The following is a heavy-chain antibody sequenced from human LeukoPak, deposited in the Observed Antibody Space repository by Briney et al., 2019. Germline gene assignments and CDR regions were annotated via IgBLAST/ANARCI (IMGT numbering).Heavy chain of an antibody. CDR1: GFTFSSYA. V-gene: IGHV3-30-3*01. CDR3: ARDFAPVVPAAMPGLLFDY. Sequence: GGSLRLSCAASGFTFSSYAMHWVRQAPGKGLEWVAVISYDGSNKYYADSVKGRFTISRDNSKNTLYLQMNSLRAEDTAVYYCARDFAPVVPAAMPGLLFDYWGQGTLVTVSS. CDR2: ISYDGSNK. D-gene: IGHD2-2*01. J-gene: IGHJ4*02.